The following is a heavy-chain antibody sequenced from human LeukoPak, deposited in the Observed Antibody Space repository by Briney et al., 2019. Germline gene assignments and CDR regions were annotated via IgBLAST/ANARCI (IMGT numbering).Heavy chain of an antibody. CDR1: GFTFSRHG. Sequence: GGSLRLSCAASGFTFSRHGMHWVRQAPGKGLEWVAFIRYDGSEKYYADSVKGRFTISRDNSENTLYLQMNSLRPEDTAVYYCAKVMARGITSTPDYWGQGTLVTVSS. D-gene: IGHD3-10*01. J-gene: IGHJ4*02. CDR3: AKVMARGITSTPDY. CDR2: IRYDGSEK. V-gene: IGHV3-30*02.